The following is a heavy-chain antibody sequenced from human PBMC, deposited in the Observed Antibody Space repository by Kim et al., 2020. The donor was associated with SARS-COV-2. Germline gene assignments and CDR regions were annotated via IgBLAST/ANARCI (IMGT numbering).Heavy chain of an antibody. V-gene: IGHV3-30*18. Sequence: GGSLRLSCAASGFTFSSYGMHWVRQAPGKGLEWVAVISYDGSNKYYADSVKGRFTISRDNSKNTLYLQMNSLRAEDTAVYYCAKDARQSSSGWYGEQGYYFDYWGQGTLVTVSS. J-gene: IGHJ4*02. CDR3: AKDARQSSSGWYGEQGYYFDY. CDR1: GFTFSSYG. CDR2: ISYDGSNK. D-gene: IGHD6-19*01.